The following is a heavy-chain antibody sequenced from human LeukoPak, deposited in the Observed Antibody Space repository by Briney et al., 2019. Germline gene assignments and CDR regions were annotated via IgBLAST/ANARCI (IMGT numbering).Heavy chain of an antibody. CDR3: ARDFLIDDSSGYSSIFDY. Sequence: PGGSLRLSCAASGFTFSSYAMSWVRQAPGKGLEWVAVISYDGSNKYYADSVKGRFTISRDDSKNTLYLQMNSLRAEDTAVYYCARDFLIDDSSGYSSIFDYWGQGTLVTVSS. J-gene: IGHJ4*02. V-gene: IGHV3-30*04. CDR2: ISYDGSNK. CDR1: GFTFSSYA. D-gene: IGHD3-22*01.